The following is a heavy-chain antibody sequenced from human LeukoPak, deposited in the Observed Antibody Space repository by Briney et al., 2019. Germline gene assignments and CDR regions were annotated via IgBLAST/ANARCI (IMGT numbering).Heavy chain of an antibody. J-gene: IGHJ2*01. CDR3: ATQARFYYGPGEYFDL. Sequence: SETLSLTCIVSGGSITGSYWSWIRQPPGKGLEWMGYSGTTDYNPSLRSRVPISIDTPKNQFSLRLSSVTAADTAVYYCATQARFYYGPGEYFDLWGRGTLVTVSS. CDR1: GGSITGSY. CDR2: SGTT. D-gene: IGHD3-10*01. V-gene: IGHV4-59*08.